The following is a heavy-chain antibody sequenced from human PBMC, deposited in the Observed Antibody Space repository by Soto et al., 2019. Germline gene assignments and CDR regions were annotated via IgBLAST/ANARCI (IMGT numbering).Heavy chain of an antibody. J-gene: IGHJ4*02. D-gene: IGHD2-2*02. CDR1: GGTFSSYA. CDR2: IIPIFGTA. CDR3: ARYCSSTSCYTGWYYFDY. V-gene: IGHV1-69*06. Sequence: GASVKVSCKASGGTFSSYAISWVRQAPGQGLEWMGGIIPIFGTANYAQKFQGRVTITADKSTSTAYMELSSLRSEDTAVYYCARYCSSTSCYTGWYYFDYWGQGTLVTVSS.